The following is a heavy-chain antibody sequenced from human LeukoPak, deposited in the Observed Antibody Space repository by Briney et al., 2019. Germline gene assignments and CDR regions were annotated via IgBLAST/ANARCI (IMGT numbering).Heavy chain of an antibody. V-gene: IGHV3-74*01. CDR1: GFTFSSYW. CDR3: ARDPHDCSSTSCYNY. D-gene: IGHD2-2*02. J-gene: IGHJ4*02. CDR2: INSDGSST. Sequence: GGSLRLSCAASGFTFSSYWMHWVRQAPGKGLVWVSRINSDGSSTSYADSVKGRFTISRDNAKNTLYLQMNSLRAEDTAVYYCARDPHDCSSTSCYNYWGQGTLDTVSS.